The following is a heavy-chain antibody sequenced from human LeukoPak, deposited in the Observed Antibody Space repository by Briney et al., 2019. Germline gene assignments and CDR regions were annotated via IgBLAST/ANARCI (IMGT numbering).Heavy chain of an antibody. CDR2: IYHSGST. V-gene: IGHV4-34*01. J-gene: IGHJ3*02. CDR1: GGSFSGYY. CDR3: ARGRLYCTNGVCYDKRAFDI. Sequence: PSETLSLTCAVYGGSFSGYYWSWIRQPPGKGLEWMGEIYHSGSTNYNPYLKSRVTISVDTSKNQFSLKLSSVTAADTAVYYCARGRLYCTNGVCYDKRAFDIWGQGTMVTVSS. D-gene: IGHD2-8*01.